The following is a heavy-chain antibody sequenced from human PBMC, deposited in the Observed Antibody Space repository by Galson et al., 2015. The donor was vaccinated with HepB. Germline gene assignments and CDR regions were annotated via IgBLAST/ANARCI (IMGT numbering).Heavy chain of an antibody. V-gene: IGHV3-7*03. CDR1: GFTFSSHW. Sequence: SLRLSCAASGFTFSSHWMSWVRQAPGKGLEWVANIKEDGSEKSYVESVKGRFTISKDNAKNSLYLQMASLRAEDTAVYYCARDPLKRDGFNSLDYWGQGTLVTVSS. CDR3: ARDPLKRDGFNSLDY. J-gene: IGHJ4*02. CDR2: IKEDGSEK. D-gene: IGHD5-24*01.